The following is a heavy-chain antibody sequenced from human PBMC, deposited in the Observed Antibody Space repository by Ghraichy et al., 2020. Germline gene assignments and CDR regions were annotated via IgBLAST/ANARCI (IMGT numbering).Heavy chain of an antibody. CDR3: TTVQFRIPYCSGGSCYSGYFDL. CDR1: GFTFSNAW. J-gene: IGHJ2*01. Sequence: GSLRLSCAASGFTFSNAWMSWVRQAPGKGLEWVGRIKSKTDGGTTDYAAPVKGRFTISRDDSKNTLYLQMNSLKTEDTAVYYCTTVQFRIPYCSGGSCYSGYFDLWGRGTLVTVSS. V-gene: IGHV3-15*01. CDR2: IKSKTDGGTT. D-gene: IGHD2-15*01.